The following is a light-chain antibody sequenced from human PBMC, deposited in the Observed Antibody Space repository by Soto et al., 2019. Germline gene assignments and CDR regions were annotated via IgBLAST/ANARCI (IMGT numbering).Light chain of an antibody. CDR2: DAS. CDR3: QHYNSYSDA. V-gene: IGKV1-5*01. Sequence: DIQMTQSPSTLSASVGDRVTITCRASQSISSWLAWYQQKPGKAPDLLIYDASSLESGVPSRFSGSGSGTEFTLTISSLQPDDFATYYCQHYNSYSDAFGQGTKVDIK. J-gene: IGKJ1*01. CDR1: QSISSW.